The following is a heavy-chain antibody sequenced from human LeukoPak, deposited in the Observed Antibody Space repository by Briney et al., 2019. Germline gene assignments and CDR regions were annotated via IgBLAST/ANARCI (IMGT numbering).Heavy chain of an antibody. Sequence: PSETLSLTCTVSGGSISSYYWSWIRQPPGKGLEWIGYIYNTGSTNYNPSLKSRVTMSVDTSKNQFSLKLSSVTAADTAVYYCARDITIFGVAYFDYWGQGTLVTVSS. CDR2: IYNTGST. CDR1: GGSISSYY. J-gene: IGHJ4*02. CDR3: ARDITIFGVAYFDY. D-gene: IGHD3-3*01. V-gene: IGHV4-59*12.